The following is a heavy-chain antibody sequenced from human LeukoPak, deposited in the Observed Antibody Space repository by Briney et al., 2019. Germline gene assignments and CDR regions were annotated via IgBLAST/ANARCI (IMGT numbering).Heavy chain of an antibody. CDR2: IKQGGSEK. CDR1: GFTFSGYW. V-gene: IGHV3-7*01. D-gene: IGHD5-18*01. J-gene: IGHJ4*02. CDR3: ARDPSRRYTYGYGDS. Sequence: GGPLRLSCVASGFTFSGYWMNWVRQSPGKGLEWVANIKQGGSEKYYVDSVKGRFTISRDNARSSLYLQMNSLRAEDTGLYYCARDPSRRYTYGYGDSWGQGTLVTVSS.